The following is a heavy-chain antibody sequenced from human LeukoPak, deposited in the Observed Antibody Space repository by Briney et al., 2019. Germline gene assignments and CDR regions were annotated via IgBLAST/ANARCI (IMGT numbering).Heavy chain of an antibody. Sequence: PSETLSLTCTVSGYSISSGYYWGWIRQPPGKGLEWIGSIYHSGSTYYNPSLKSRVTISVDTSKNQFSLKLSSVTAADTAVYYCARGAIAVAGSGDFDYWGQGTLVTVSS. CDR1: GYSISSGYY. D-gene: IGHD6-19*01. V-gene: IGHV4-38-2*02. CDR3: ARGAIAVAGSGDFDY. CDR2: IYHSGST. J-gene: IGHJ4*02.